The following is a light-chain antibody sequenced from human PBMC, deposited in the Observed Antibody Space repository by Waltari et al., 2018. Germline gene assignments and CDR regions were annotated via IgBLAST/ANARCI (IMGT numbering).Light chain of an antibody. V-gene: IGKV3-20*01. CDR3: QQYGSSPLIT. J-gene: IGKJ3*01. CDR1: QSVSSRY. CDR2: GAS. Sequence: EIVLTHSPGTLSLSPGERATLSCRASQSVSSRYLAWYQQKPGQAPRHLIYGASSRATGIPDRFSGSGSGTDFTLTISRLEPEDFAVYYCQQYGSSPLITFGPGTKVDIK.